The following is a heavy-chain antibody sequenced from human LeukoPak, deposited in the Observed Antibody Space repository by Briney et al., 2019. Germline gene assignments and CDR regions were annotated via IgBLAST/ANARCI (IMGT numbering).Heavy chain of an antibody. CDR2: IIPIFGTA. CDR1: GYTFTSYG. J-gene: IGHJ4*02. D-gene: IGHD3-22*01. Sequence: SVKVSCKASGYTFTSYGISWVRQAPGQGLEWMGGIIPIFGTANYAQKFQGRVTITTDESTSTAYMELSSLRSDDTAVYYCARDLLYYDSSGYPDYWGQGTLVTVSS. V-gene: IGHV1-69*05. CDR3: ARDLLYYDSSGYPDY.